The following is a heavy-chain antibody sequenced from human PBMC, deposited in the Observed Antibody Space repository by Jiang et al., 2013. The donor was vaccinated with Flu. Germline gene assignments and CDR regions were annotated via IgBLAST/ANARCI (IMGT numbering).Heavy chain of an antibody. V-gene: IGHV4-61*02. CDR3: AREEGSDPYYYYGMDV. J-gene: IGHJ6*02. CDR1: GGSISSGSYY. Sequence: GLVKPSQTLSLTCTVSGGSISSGSYYWSWIRQPAGKGLEWIGRIYTSGSTNYNPSLKSRVTISVDTSKNQFSLKLSSVTAADTAVYYCAREEGSDPYYYYGMDVWGQGTTVTVSS. CDR2: IYTSGST.